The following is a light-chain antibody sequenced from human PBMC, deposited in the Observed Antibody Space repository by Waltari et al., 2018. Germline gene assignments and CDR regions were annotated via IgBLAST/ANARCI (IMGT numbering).Light chain of an antibody. Sequence: SYDLTQPPSVSVSPGQTASITCSGDKLGDKYASWYQQKPGQSPVVVIYQDTKRTSGIPERFSGSNSGNTATLTISGTHALDEADYYCQAWDSTSYVFGTGTKVTVL. CDR2: QDT. J-gene: IGLJ1*01. CDR1: KLGDKY. CDR3: QAWDSTSYV. V-gene: IGLV3-1*01.